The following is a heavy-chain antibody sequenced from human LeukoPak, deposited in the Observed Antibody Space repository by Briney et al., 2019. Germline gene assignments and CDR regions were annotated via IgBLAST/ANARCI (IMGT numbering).Heavy chain of an antibody. CDR3: VRGTPGGDFH. CDR1: GFTFSAFW. Sequence: GGSLRLSCAASGFTFSAFWMHWVRQAPGKGLVWVSRINSDDSRTTYADSVKGRFTISRDNSKNTLYLQMNSLRAEDTAVYYCVRGTPGGDFHWGQGTLVTVSS. V-gene: IGHV3-74*01. J-gene: IGHJ4*02. CDR2: INSDDSRT.